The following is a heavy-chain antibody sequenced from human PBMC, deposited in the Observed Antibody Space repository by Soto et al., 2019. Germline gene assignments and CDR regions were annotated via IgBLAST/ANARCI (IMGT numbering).Heavy chain of an antibody. CDR3: ARAAVGGSGWPFDY. CDR2: IYHSGST. CDR1: GGSISSSNW. J-gene: IGHJ4*02. Sequence: QVQLQESGPGLVKPSGTLSLTCAVSGGSISSSNWWSWVRQPPGKGLEWIGEIYHSGSTNYNPSLQSRVPIAVGTSKSQCSLKLSSVTAAVTAVYYCARAAVGGSGWPFDYWGQGTLVTVSS. V-gene: IGHV4-4*02. D-gene: IGHD6-25*01.